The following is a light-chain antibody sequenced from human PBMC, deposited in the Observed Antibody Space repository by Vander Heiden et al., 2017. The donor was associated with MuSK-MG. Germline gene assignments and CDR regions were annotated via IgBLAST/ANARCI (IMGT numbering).Light chain of an antibody. CDR2: SNN. CDR3: AAWDDSLNGPV. Sequence: QSVLTQPPSASGTPGQRVTISCSGSSSNIGSNNVNWYPQLPGTAPRLLIYSNNQRPSGVPDRFSGSKSGTSASLAISGLQSEDEADYYCAAWDDSLNGPVFGGGTKLTVL. CDR1: SSNIGSNN. V-gene: IGLV1-44*01. J-gene: IGLJ2*01.